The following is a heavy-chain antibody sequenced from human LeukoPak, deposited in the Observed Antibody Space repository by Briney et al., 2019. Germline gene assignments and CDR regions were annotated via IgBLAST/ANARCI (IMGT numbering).Heavy chain of an antibody. CDR2: ISSSSSTI. V-gene: IGHV3-48*04. Sequence: PGGSLRLSCAASGFTFSSYSMNWVRQASGKGLEWVSYISSSSSTIYYADSVKGRFTISRDNAKNSLYLQMNSLRAEDTAVYYCARVSYYYGSGSYRPTAVYYFDYWGQGTLVTVSS. D-gene: IGHD3-10*01. CDR3: ARVSYYYGSGSYRPTAVYYFDY. J-gene: IGHJ4*02. CDR1: GFTFSSYS.